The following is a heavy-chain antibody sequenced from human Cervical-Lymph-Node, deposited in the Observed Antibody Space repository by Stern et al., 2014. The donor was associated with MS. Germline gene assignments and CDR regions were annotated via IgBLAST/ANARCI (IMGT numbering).Heavy chain of an antibody. J-gene: IGHJ6*02. Sequence: VQLGQSSAEVKKAGESLKISCKVSGYIFTNYWIGWVRQMPGKGLEWLGIIYPGDSATKYSPSFQGQVTISAAKSINTAYLQWGSLKASDTAIYYCARCYDFWSGYRNYYYGKDVWGQGTTVIVSS. D-gene: IGHD3/OR15-3a*01. CDR3: ARCYDFWSGYRNYYYGKDV. CDR1: GYIFTNYW. CDR2: IYPGDSAT. V-gene: IGHV5-51*01.